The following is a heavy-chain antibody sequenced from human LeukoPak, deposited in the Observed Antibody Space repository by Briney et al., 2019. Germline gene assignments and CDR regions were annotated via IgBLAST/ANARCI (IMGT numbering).Heavy chain of an antibody. CDR1: GFSVSSNY. J-gene: IGHJ4*02. V-gene: IGHV3-66*01. D-gene: IGHD5-18*01. CDR3: ARIYVDTAMVLFDY. CDR2: IYSGGST. Sequence: GGSLRLSCAASGFSVSSNYMSWVRQAPGKRLEWVSVIYSGGSTYYADSVKGRFTISRDNSKNTLYLQMNSLRAEDTAVYYCARIYVDTAMVLFDYWGQGTLVTVSS.